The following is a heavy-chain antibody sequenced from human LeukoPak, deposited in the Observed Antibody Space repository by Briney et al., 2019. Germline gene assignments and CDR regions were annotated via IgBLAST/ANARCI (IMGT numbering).Heavy chain of an antibody. J-gene: IGHJ6*02. D-gene: IGHD2-15*01. V-gene: IGHV3-66*01. CDR3: AAGVVVLPLDV. Sequence: PGGSLRLSCAASGLTVSTNYMSWVRQAPGKGLEWVSVIDSGGSTYCADSVKGRFTISRDNSKNTLFLQMNSLRAEDTAVYYCAAGVVVLPLDVWGQGTTVTVSS. CDR1: GLTVSTNY. CDR2: IDSGGST.